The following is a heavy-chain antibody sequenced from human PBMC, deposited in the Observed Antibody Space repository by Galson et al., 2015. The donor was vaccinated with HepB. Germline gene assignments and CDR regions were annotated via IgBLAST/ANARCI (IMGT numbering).Heavy chain of an antibody. Sequence: ETLSLTCTVSGGSISSSSYYWGWIRQPPGKGLEWIGSIYYSGSTYYNPSLKSRVTISVDTSKNQFSLKLSSVTAADTAVYYCARTYGDYVQARNWKGTTYWYFDLWGRGTLVTVSS. CDR2: IYYSGST. CDR1: GGSISSSSYY. V-gene: IGHV4-39*01. CDR3: ARTYGDYVQARNWKGTTYWYFDL. D-gene: IGHD4-17*01. J-gene: IGHJ2*01.